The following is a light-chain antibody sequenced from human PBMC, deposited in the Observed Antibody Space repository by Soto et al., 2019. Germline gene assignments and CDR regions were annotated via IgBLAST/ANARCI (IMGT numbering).Light chain of an antibody. Sequence: QSVLTQPASVSGSPGQSITISCTGTSSDVGGYNYVSWYQHRPGKAPKLIIYEVRNRPSGVSNRFSGSKSGNTASLTISGLQAEDEADYYCSSYTSSSTLYVFGTGTKVTVL. CDR2: EVR. V-gene: IGLV2-14*01. CDR1: SSDVGGYNY. CDR3: SSYTSSSTLYV. J-gene: IGLJ1*01.